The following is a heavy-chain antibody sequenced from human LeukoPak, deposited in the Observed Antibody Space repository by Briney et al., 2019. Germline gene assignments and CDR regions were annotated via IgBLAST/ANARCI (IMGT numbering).Heavy chain of an antibody. CDR1: GGTFSSYA. D-gene: IGHD4-11*01. CDR3: ARDLTVTQYNWFDP. Sequence: SVKVSCKASGGTFSSYAISWVRQAPGQGLEWMGGIIPIFGTANYAQKFQGRVTITADESTSTAYMELSSLRSEDTAVYYCARDLTVTQYNWFDPWGQGTLVTVSS. CDR2: IIPIFGTA. J-gene: IGHJ5*02. V-gene: IGHV1-69*13.